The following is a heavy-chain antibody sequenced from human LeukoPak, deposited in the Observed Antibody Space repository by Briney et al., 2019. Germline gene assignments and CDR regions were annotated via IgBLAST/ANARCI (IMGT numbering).Heavy chain of an antibody. J-gene: IGHJ4*02. Sequence: GGSLCPSCAASGSTVSSNSMSWVRQAPGKGLEWVSVIYAGGNTYYADSVKGRFTISRDNSKNTLYLQMNSLRAEDTAVYYCASMKQWRFDYWGPGTLVTVSS. CDR1: GSTVSSNS. D-gene: IGHD6-19*01. V-gene: IGHV3-53*01. CDR3: ASMKQWRFDY. CDR2: IYAGGNT.